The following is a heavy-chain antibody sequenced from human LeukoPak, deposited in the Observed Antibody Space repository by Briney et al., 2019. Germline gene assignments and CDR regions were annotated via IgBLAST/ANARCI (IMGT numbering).Heavy chain of an antibody. Sequence: GGSLRLSCAASGFTFSSYSMNWVRQAPGKGLEWVSPISSSSSYIYYADSEKGRFTISRDNAKNSLYLQMNSLRAEDTAVYYCVTVGGEPYGMDVWGQGTTVTVSS. CDR3: VTVGGEPYGMDV. CDR1: GFTFSSYS. V-gene: IGHV3-21*01. D-gene: IGHD4-17*01. J-gene: IGHJ6*02. CDR2: ISSSSSYI.